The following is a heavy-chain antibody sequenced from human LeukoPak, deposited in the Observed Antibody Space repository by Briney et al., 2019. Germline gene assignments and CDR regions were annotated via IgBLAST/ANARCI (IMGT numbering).Heavy chain of an antibody. J-gene: IGHJ4*02. CDR1: GLTFSNCR. Sequence: PGGCLRLSCVVSGLTFSNCRMTWVRPAPGRGLEWVANIKEDGTETSYVGSVKGRFTISRDNAKNSLYLQMNSLRAEDTALYYCARDEFGPLAFWGRGTLVTVSS. V-gene: IGHV3-7*05. CDR3: ARDEFGPLAF. CDR2: IKEDGTET. D-gene: IGHD3/OR15-3a*01.